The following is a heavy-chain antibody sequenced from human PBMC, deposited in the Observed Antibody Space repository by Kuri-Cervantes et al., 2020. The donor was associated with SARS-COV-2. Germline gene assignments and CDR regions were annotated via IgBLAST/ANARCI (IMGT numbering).Heavy chain of an antibody. CDR1: GYTFTSYG. Sequence: ASVKVSCKASGYTFTSYGISWVRQAPGQGLEWMGWISAYNGNTNYAQKLQGRVTTTTDTSTSTAYMELRSLRSEDTAVYYCARVDRTGGNAFVDYWGQGTLVTVSS. CDR3: ARVDRTGGNAFVDY. CDR2: ISAYNGNT. J-gene: IGHJ4*02. D-gene: IGHD4-23*01. V-gene: IGHV1-18*01.